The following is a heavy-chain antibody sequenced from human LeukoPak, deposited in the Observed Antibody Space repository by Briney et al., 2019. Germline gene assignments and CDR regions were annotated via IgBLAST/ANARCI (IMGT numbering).Heavy chain of an antibody. CDR2: IIAYNGNT. V-gene: IGHV1-18*01. D-gene: IGHD3-3*01. Sequence: ASVQVSCKASGNTFTSDGLGWMRQATGQGLECIASIIAYNGNTNYAQKLQGRVTMATDTSTSTAYMELRSLRSDDTAVYYCARDGGDFWSGYPTPFDYWGQGTLVTVSS. CDR3: ARDGGDFWSGYPTPFDY. CDR1: GNTFTSDG. J-gene: IGHJ4*02.